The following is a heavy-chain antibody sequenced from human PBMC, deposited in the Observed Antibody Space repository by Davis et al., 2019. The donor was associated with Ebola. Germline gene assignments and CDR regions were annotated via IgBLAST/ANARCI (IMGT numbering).Heavy chain of an antibody. CDR2: ISAYNGNT. Sequence: ASVKVSCKASGYTFTSYGISWVRQATGQGLEWMGWISAYNGNTNYAQKLQGRVTMTTDTSTSTAYMELRSLRSDDTAVYYCARGGAIVVAAFYYFDYWGQGTLVTVSS. V-gene: IGHV1-18*04. J-gene: IGHJ4*02. CDR1: GYTFTSYG. CDR3: ARGGAIVVAAFYYFDY. D-gene: IGHD2-15*01.